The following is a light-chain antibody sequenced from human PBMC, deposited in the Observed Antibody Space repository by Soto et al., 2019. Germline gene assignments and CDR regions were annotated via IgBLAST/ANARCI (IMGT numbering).Light chain of an antibody. Sequence: EIVLTQSPATLSLSPGERATLSCMASQSVSSYLAWYQQKPGQAPRLLIYDASNRATGIPARFSGSESGTDFTLTISSIEPEDFAMYYCEQRSNWPPVTFGGGTKVEIK. CDR1: QSVSSY. V-gene: IGKV3-11*01. CDR2: DAS. J-gene: IGKJ4*01. CDR3: EQRSNWPPVT.